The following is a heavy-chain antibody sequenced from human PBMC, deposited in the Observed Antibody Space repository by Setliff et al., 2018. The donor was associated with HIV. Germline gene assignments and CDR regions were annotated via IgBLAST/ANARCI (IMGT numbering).Heavy chain of an antibody. CDR3: ARLAAADFDY. CDR1: GGSFSGYY. J-gene: IGHJ4*02. Sequence: SETLSLTCAVYGGSFSGYYWSWIRQPPGKGLEWIGEINHSGSTNYNPSLKSRVTISVDTAKNQFSLKLSSVTAADTAVYFCARLAAADFDYWGQGTLVTVSS. V-gene: IGHV4-34*01. D-gene: IGHD6-13*01. CDR2: INHSGST.